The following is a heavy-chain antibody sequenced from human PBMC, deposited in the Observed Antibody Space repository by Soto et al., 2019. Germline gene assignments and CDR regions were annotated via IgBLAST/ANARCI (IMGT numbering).Heavy chain of an antibody. D-gene: IGHD6-6*01. CDR1: GGSFSGSD. CDR2: INHSGST. J-gene: IGHJ5*02. V-gene: IGHV4-34*01. Sequence: SETLSLTCAVYGGSFSGSDWTWIRQPPGKGLEWIGEINHSGSTNYNPSLKSRVTISVDTSKNQFSLKLSSVTAADTAVYYCSRDRDSSSSFLPRLQTFDPRGQGTLVTVS. CDR3: SRDRDSSSSFLPRLQTFDP.